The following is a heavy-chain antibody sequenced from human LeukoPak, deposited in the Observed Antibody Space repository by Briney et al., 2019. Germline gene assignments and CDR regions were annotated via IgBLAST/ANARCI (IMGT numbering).Heavy chain of an antibody. CDR3: ARGLPYNWNAGWFDP. Sequence: NPSETLSLTCAVYGGSFSGYYWSWIRQPPGKGLEWIGEINHSGRTNYNPSLKSRVTISVDTSKNQFSLRLSSVTAADTAVNYCARGLPYNWNAGWFDPWGQGTLVTVSS. D-gene: IGHD1-1*01. CDR2: INHSGRT. CDR1: GGSFSGYY. V-gene: IGHV4-34*01. J-gene: IGHJ5*02.